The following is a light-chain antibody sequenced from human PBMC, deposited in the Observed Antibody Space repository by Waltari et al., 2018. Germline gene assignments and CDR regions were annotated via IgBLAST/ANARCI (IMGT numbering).Light chain of an antibody. Sequence: QSVLTQPPSVSEAPRQWVTISCSGSNSNIGNNAVNWYQKLPGKAPKLLIYYDNLVSPGVSDRFSGSKSDTSASLAISGLQSEDEADYYCEAWDDTLNGVVFGGGTKLTVL. CDR3: EAWDDTLNGVV. CDR2: YDN. V-gene: IGLV1-36*01. J-gene: IGLJ3*02. CDR1: NSNIGNNA.